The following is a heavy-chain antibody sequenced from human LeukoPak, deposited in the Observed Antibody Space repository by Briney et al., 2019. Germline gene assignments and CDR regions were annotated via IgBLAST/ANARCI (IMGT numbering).Heavy chain of an antibody. V-gene: IGHV1-2*02. D-gene: IGHD1-26*01. CDR3: ARADSWDAFDI. Sequence: ASVKVSCKSSGYTFTGYYMHWVRQAPGQGLEWMGWINPNSGGTNYAQKFQGRVTMTRDTFISTAYMELSRQRSDDTAVSYCARADSWDAFDIWGQGTMVTVSS. J-gene: IGHJ3*02. CDR1: GYTFTGYY. CDR2: INPNSGGT.